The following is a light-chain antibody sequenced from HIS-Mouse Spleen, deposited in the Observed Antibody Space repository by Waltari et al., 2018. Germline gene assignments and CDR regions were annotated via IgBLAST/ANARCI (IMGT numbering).Light chain of an antibody. V-gene: IGLV3-10*01. CDR1: ALQKKY. CDR3: YSTDSSGNHRV. CDR2: EDS. J-gene: IGLJ2*01. Sequence: SYDLTQPPSASVSPGQKARITCSGDALQKKYAYWYQQKSGKAPVLVIYEDSKRPSGIPERFSGSSSGTMATLTISGAQVEDEADYYCYSTDSSGNHRVFGGGTKLTVL.